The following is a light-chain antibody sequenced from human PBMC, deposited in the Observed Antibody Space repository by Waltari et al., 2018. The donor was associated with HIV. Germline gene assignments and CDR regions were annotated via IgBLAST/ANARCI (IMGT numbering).Light chain of an antibody. CDR3: QQYYSTPFT. V-gene: IGKV4-1*01. J-gene: IGKJ3*01. CDR2: WAS. Sequence: DIVMTQSPDSLAVSLGERATINCKSSQTVLYSSYNENYLAWYQQKPGQPPKLLIYWASTRESGVPDRFSGSGSGTDFTLTINSLQAEDVAVYYCQQYYSTPFTFGPGTKVDIK. CDR1: QTVLYSSYNENY.